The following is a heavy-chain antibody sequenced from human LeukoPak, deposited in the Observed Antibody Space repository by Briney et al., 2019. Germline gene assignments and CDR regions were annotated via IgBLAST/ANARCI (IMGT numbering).Heavy chain of an antibody. D-gene: IGHD2-2*01. Sequence: SQTLSLTCTVSGGSISSGSYYWSWIRQPARKGLEWIGRIYTSGSTNYNPSLKSRVTISVDTSKNQFSLKLSSVTAADTAVYYCARDLGYCSSTSCLNWFDPWGQGTLVTVSS. CDR1: GGSISSGSYY. V-gene: IGHV4-61*02. J-gene: IGHJ5*02. CDR3: ARDLGYCSSTSCLNWFDP. CDR2: IYTSGST.